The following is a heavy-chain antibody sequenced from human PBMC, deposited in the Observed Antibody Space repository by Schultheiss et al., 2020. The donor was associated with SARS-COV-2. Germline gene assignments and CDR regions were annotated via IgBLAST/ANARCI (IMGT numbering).Heavy chain of an antibody. CDR3: ATHAPDYGGHAAFDY. CDR2: IYYSGST. V-gene: IGHV4-59*06. CDR1: GGSISSYY. Sequence: SETLSLTCTVSGGSISSYYWSWIRQHPGKGLEWIGYIYYSGSTYYNPSLKSRVTISVDTSKNQFSLKLSSVTAADTAVYYCATHAPDYGGHAAFDYWGQGTLVTVSS. J-gene: IGHJ4*02. D-gene: IGHD4-23*01.